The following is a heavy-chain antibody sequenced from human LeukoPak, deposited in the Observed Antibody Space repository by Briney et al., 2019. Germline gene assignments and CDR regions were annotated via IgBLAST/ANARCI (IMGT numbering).Heavy chain of an antibody. D-gene: IGHD5-24*01. V-gene: IGHV3-74*01. J-gene: IGHJ4*02. CDR2: INSDGSST. Sequence: GGSLRLSCVASGFTSSSYWMHWVRQAQGKGLVWVSRINSDGSSTSCADSVKGRFTISRDNAKNTLYLQINSLRAEDTAVYYCVRAGEMATALFDYWGQGTLVTVSS. CDR3: VRAGEMATALFDY. CDR1: GFTSSSYW.